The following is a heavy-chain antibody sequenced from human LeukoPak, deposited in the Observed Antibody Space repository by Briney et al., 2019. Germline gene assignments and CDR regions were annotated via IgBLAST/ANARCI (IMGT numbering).Heavy chain of an antibody. CDR1: GGTFSSYA. CDR2: IIPIFDTA. V-gene: IGHV1-69*13. Sequence: GASVNVSCKASGGTFSSYAISWVRQAPGQGLEWMGGIIPIFDTANYAQKFQGRVTLTADESTSTAYMELSSLRSEDTAVYYCARESATYVRFDPWGQGTLVTVSS. D-gene: IGHD5-24*01. CDR3: ARESATYVRFDP. J-gene: IGHJ5*02.